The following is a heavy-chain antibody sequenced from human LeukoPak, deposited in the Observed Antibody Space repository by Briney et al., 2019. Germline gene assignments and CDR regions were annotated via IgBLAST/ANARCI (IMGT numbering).Heavy chain of an antibody. D-gene: IGHD6-19*01. CDR2: ISSDGTNA. J-gene: IGHJ3*02. CDR3: ARTGYSSGWYALSGIDI. CDR1: GFTFSTYW. V-gene: IGHV3-74*01. Sequence: QTGGSLRLSCAASGFTFSTYWMHWVRQVPGKGLVWVSRISSDGTNANYADSVKGRFTISRDNAKNSLYLQMNSLRAEDTAVYYCARTGYSSGWYALSGIDIWGQGTMVTVSS.